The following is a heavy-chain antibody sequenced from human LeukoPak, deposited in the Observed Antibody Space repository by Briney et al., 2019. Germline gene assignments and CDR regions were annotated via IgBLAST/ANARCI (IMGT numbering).Heavy chain of an antibody. J-gene: IGHJ6*02. D-gene: IGHD3-3*01. CDR1: GFTFSNYA. Sequence: GGSLRLSCAASGFTFSNYAMSWVRQAPGKGLEWVSGISGSGGNTWYADSVKGRFTISRDTSKNTLFLQMNSLRAEDTAVYFCVKGTDYDFWTGYSYYYGMDVWGQGTTVTVSS. CDR2: ISGSGGNT. CDR3: VKGTDYDFWTGYSYYYGMDV. V-gene: IGHV3-23*01.